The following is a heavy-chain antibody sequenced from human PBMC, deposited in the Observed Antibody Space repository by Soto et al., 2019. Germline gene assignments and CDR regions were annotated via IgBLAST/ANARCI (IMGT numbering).Heavy chain of an antibody. CDR1: GGTFSSYA. CDR3: ARAAYDFWSGLHSYYGMDV. CDR2: IIPIFGTA. D-gene: IGHD3-3*01. J-gene: IGHJ6*02. V-gene: IGHV1-69*13. Sequence: RASVKVSCKASGGTFSSYAISWVRQAPGQGLEWMGGIIPIFGTANYAQKFQGRVKITADESTSTAYMELSSLRSEDTAVYYCARAAYDFWSGLHSYYGMDVWGQGTTVTVSS.